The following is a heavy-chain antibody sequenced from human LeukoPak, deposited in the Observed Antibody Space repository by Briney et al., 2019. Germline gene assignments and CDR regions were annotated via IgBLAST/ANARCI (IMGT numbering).Heavy chain of an antibody. Sequence: ASVKVSCKASGYTFTSYYMHWVRQPPGQGLEWMGIINPSGGSTSYAQKFQGRVTMTRDTSTSTVYMELSSLRSEDTAVYYCARANLYYYYYYYMDVWGKGTTVTVSS. J-gene: IGHJ6*03. CDR3: ARANLYYYYYYYMDV. CDR2: INPSGGST. CDR1: GYTFTSYY. V-gene: IGHV1-46*01.